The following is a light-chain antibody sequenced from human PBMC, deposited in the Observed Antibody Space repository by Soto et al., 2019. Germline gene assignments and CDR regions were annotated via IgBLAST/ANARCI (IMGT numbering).Light chain of an antibody. J-gene: IGKJ1*01. Sequence: EIQVYQSPSTLSASVGDRVTITCRASQSISGWLAWYQQKPGKDPKLLIYDDSSLESGVPSRFSGSGSGTEFTLTISSLQPDDFATYYCQQYNSYWTFGQGTKVDIK. V-gene: IGKV1-5*01. CDR3: QQYNSYWT. CDR1: QSISGW. CDR2: DDS.